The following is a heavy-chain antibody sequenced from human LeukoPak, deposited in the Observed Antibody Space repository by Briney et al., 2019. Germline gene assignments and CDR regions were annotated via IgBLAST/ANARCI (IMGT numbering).Heavy chain of an antibody. J-gene: IGHJ4*02. V-gene: IGHV4-39*07. CDR1: GGSISLSSYY. CDR2: VYHTGSA. Sequence: SETLSLTCSVSGGSISLSSYYWGWIRQPPGKGVEWIGSVYHTGSAFYNPSLKSRVTHSIDTSKNQFSLSLSSVTAADTAIYYCVRGYCTRGSCYWGDYWGQGILVTVSS. CDR3: VRGYCTRGSCYWGDY. D-gene: IGHD2-15*01.